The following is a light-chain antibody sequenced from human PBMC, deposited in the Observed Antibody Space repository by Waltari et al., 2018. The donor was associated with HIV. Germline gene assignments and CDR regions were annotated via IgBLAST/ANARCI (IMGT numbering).Light chain of an antibody. CDR1: SRDVVASNY. CDR3: SSYDNNNNYVI. CDR2: EVT. J-gene: IGLJ2*01. Sequence: QSALTQPRSVSGSPGQSVTISCTGTSRDVVASNYVSWYQQHPGKAPKRVIYEVTKRPSGIPGRFSASRAGNTASLTVSGLQAEDEADYYCSSYDNNNNYVIFGGGTKLTVL. V-gene: IGLV2-11*01.